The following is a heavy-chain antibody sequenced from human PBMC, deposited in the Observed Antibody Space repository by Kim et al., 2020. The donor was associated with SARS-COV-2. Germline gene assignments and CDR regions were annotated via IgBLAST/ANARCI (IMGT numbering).Heavy chain of an antibody. V-gene: IGHV3-30*18. CDR1: GFTFSSYG. CDR2: ISYDGSNK. D-gene: IGHD1-26*01. CDR3: AKPYSGSYRSYFDY. J-gene: IGHJ4*02. Sequence: GGSLRLSCAASGFTFSSYGMHWFRQAPGKGLEWVAVISYDGSNKYYADSVKGRFTISRDNSKNTLYLQMNSLRAEDTAVYYCAKPYSGSYRSYFDYWGQGTLVTVSS.